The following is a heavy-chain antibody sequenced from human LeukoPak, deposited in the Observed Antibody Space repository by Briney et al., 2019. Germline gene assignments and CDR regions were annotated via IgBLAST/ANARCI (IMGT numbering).Heavy chain of an antibody. CDR3: ARSNYGSGTYYP. CDR1: GYTFTSYA. Sequence: ASVKVSCKASGYTFTSYAMHWVRQAPGQRLEWMGWINAGNGNTQYSQEFQGRVTFTRDTSASTAYMELSSLRSEDMAVYYCARSNYGSGTYYPWGQGTLVSVSS. D-gene: IGHD3-10*01. V-gene: IGHV1-3*03. J-gene: IGHJ5*02. CDR2: INAGNGNT.